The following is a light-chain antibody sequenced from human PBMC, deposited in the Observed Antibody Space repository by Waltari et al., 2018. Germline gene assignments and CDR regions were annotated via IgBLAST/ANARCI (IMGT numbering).Light chain of an antibody. CDR2: GAS. J-gene: IGKJ2*01. Sequence: EIVMTQSPATLSVSPGERAALSCRASQSVSSNLAWYQQKPGQAPRLLIYGASTRATGIPARFSGSGSGTEFTLTISSLQSEDFAVYYCQQCYDWPPYTFGQGTKLEI. CDR1: QSVSSN. V-gene: IGKV3-15*01. CDR3: QQCYDWPPYT.